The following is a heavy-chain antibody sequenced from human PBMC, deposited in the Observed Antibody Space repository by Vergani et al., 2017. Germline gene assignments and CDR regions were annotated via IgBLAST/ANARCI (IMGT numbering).Heavy chain of an antibody. V-gene: IGHV1-46*03. D-gene: IGHD3-9*01. J-gene: IGHJ4*02. Sequence: QVQVVQSGAEVKKSGASVKVSCKTSGYTFSNYYMHWVRQAPGQGLEWMGIINPSGGHTNYAQKFQGRVTMTRDTSPSTVYMELSSLRSEDTAIYYCARGYYGILTGYRYWGQGTLVTVSA. CDR2: INPSGGHT. CDR1: GYTFSNYY. CDR3: ARGYYGILTGYRY.